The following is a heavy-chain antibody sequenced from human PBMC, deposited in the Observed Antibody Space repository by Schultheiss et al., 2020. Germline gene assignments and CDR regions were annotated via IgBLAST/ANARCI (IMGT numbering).Heavy chain of an antibody. CDR1: GYSFTSYW. D-gene: IGHD6-13*01. CDR2: IYPGDSDT. CDR3: AAVGYSSSWYSYLNWFDP. V-gene: IGHV5-51*01. J-gene: IGHJ5*02. Sequence: GGSLRLSCKGSGYSFTSYWIGWVRQMPGKGLEWMGIIYPGDSDTRYSPSFQGQVTISADKSISTAYLQWSSLKASDTAMYYCAAVGYSSSWYSYLNWFDPWGQGTLVTVSS.